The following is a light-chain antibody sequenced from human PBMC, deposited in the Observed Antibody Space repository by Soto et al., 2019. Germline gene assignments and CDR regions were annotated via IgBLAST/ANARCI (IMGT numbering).Light chain of an antibody. Sequence: DIQMTQSPSSLSASEGDRVTITCRASQSITSYLNWYQQKPGKSPKLLIYYPSSLHTGVPSRFSGSGSETDFTLTITNLQPDDFASYYFQQSYRTPFTFGHGTKVDVQ. J-gene: IGKJ3*01. CDR3: QQSYRTPFT. CDR2: YPS. CDR1: QSITSY. V-gene: IGKV1-39*01.